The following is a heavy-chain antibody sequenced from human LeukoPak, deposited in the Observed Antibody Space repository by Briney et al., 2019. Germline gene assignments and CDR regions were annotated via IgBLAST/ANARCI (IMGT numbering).Heavy chain of an antibody. CDR1: GGTFSSYA. J-gene: IGHJ4*02. CDR3: ARDSGSSWYRNGGYYFDY. D-gene: IGHD6-13*01. V-gene: IGHV1-69*05. CDR2: IIPIFGTA. Sequence: ASVKVSCKASGGTFSSYAISWVRQAPGQGLEWMGRIIPIFGTANYAQKFQGRVTITTDESTSTADMELSSLRSEDTAVYYCARDSGSSWYRNGGYYFDYWGQGTLVTVSS.